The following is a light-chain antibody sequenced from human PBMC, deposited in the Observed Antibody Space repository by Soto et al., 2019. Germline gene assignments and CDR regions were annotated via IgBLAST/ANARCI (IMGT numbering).Light chain of an antibody. CDR3: QQYNNWPPWT. V-gene: IGKV3-15*01. J-gene: IGKJ1*01. CDR2: GAS. Sequence: EIVMTQSPATLSVSPGERATLSCRASQSVSSNLAWYQQKPGQAPRLLIYGASTRAPGIPARFSGSGSGTDFTLTIRSLQSEDFAVYYCQQYNNWPPWTFGQGTKVEIK. CDR1: QSVSSN.